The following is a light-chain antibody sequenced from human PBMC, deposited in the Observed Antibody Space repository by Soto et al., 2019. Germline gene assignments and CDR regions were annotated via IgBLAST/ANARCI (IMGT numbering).Light chain of an antibody. J-gene: IGLJ3*02. Sequence: QAVLTQPPSVSGAPGQRVTISCTGNNSNLGAGYDVHWYQQLPGAAPQLVIFGNRNRPSGVPERFSGSKSGTSASLAITGLKAEDEADYYCQAYDYSLTAFVFGGGTKLTVL. CDR3: QAYDYSLTAFV. V-gene: IGLV1-40*01. CDR1: NSNLGAGYD. CDR2: GNR.